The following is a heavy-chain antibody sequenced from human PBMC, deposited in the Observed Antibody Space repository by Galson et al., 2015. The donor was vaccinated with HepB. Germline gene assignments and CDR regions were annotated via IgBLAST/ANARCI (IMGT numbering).Heavy chain of an antibody. D-gene: IGHD4-17*01. Sequence: ETLSLTCTVSGGSISSSSYYWGWIRQPPGQGLEWIGSIYYSGSTYYNPSLKSRVTISVDTSKNQFSLKLSSVTAADTAVYYCARRDDDGDYLGSFDYWGQGTLVTVSS. CDR1: GGSISSSSYY. J-gene: IGHJ4*02. V-gene: IGHV4-39*01. CDR2: IYYSGST. CDR3: ARRDDDGDYLGSFDY.